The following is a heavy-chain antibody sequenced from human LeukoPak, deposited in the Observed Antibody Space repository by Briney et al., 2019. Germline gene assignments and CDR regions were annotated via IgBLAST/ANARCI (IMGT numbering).Heavy chain of an antibody. CDR2: IWYDGSNK. CDR1: GFTFSSYG. D-gene: IGHD2-15*01. V-gene: IGHV3-33*01. Sequence: GGSLRLSCAASGFTFSSYGMHWVRQAPGKGLEWVAVIWYDGSNKYYADSVKGRFTISRDNSKNTLYLQMSSLRADDTALYYCARIHCGGGNCYAGDFDYWSQGTLVTVSS. J-gene: IGHJ4*02. CDR3: ARIHCGGGNCYAGDFDY.